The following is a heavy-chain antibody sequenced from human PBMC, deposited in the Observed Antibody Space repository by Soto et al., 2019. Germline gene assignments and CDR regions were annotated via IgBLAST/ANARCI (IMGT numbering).Heavy chain of an antibody. CDR3: AREGEAAAGKIDY. V-gene: IGHV1-69*13. CDR2: IIPIFGTA. D-gene: IGHD6-13*01. J-gene: IGHJ4*02. Sequence: GASVKVSCKASGGTFSSYAISWVRQAPGQGLEWMGGIIPIFGTANYAQKFQGRVTITADESTSTAYMELSSLRSEDTAVYYCAREGEAAAGKIDYWGQGTLVTVSS. CDR1: GGTFSSYA.